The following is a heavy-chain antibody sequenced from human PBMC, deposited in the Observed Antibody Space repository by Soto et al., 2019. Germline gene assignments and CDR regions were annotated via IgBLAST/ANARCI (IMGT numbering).Heavy chain of an antibody. CDR3: ASRHSSPYFDY. Sequence: QVQLQESGPGLVKPSQTLSLTCTVSGGSISSGDYYWSLIRQPPGKGLEWIWSIHYSGSHYYNPSLKSRVTISVDTSQNKFSLKLNSVTAADTAVYYCASRHSSPYFDYWGQGTLVTVSS. D-gene: IGHD6-13*01. J-gene: IGHJ4*02. CDR2: IHYSGSH. CDR1: GGSISSGDYY. V-gene: IGHV4-30-4*01.